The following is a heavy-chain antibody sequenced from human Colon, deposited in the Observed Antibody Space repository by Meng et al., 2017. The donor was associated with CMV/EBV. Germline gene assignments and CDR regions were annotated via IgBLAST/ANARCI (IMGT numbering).Heavy chain of an antibody. CDR2: IYSDGTT. Sequence: QLGASGGGFIQHRGSLRLSCTASGFIVNDAYMNWVRQAPGKGLECVSVIYSDGTTYYADSVKGRFTISRDTSKNTVCLQMSSLRVDDTAVYYCAKAHNTYDNWFDPWGQGTLVTVSS. J-gene: IGHJ5*02. V-gene: IGHV3-53*01. D-gene: IGHD3-9*01. CDR1: GFIVNDAY. CDR3: AKAHNTYDNWFDP.